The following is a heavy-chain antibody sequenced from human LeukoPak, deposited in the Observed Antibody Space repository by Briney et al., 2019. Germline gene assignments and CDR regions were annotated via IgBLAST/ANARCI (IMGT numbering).Heavy chain of an antibody. V-gene: IGHV4-59*12. J-gene: IGHJ3*01. D-gene: IGHD2-2*01. CDR3: ARAKGCTSTSCYSPNDAFDV. Sequence: SETLSLTCTVSGGSISSYYWSWIRQPPGKGLEWIGYIYYSGSTNYNPSLKSRFTMSVDTSKNQFSLKLSSVTAADTAVYYCARAKGCTSTSCYSPNDAFDVWGQGTMVTVSS. CDR2: IYYSGST. CDR1: GGSISSYY.